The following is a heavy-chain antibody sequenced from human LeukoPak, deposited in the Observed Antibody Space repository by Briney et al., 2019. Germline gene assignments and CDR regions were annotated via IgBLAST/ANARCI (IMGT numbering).Heavy chain of an antibody. D-gene: IGHD6-13*01. Sequence: PGGSLRLSCAASGFTFSGYTIHWVRQAPGKGLEWVAVISHDVTNKFYADSVKGRFTISRDNSKNTVYLQMNNLRTEDTALYYCARDPVVYSSSRMYYFDYWGQGTLVTVSA. CDR1: GFTFSGYT. CDR3: ARDPVVYSSSRMYYFDY. V-gene: IGHV3-30-3*01. CDR2: ISHDVTNK. J-gene: IGHJ4*02.